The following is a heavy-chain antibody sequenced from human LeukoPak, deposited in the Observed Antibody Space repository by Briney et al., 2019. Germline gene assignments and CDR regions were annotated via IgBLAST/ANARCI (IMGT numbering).Heavy chain of an antibody. V-gene: IGHV1-2*02. J-gene: IGHJ4*02. CDR3: ARVVPAATIDY. Sequence: DSVKVSCKASGYTFTGYYMHWVRQAPGQGLEWMGWINPNNGGTNYAQKFQGRVTMTRDTSISTAYMDLSRLRSDDTAVYYCARVVPAATIDYWGQGTLVPVPS. CDR2: INPNNGGT. CDR1: GYTFTGYY. D-gene: IGHD2-2*01.